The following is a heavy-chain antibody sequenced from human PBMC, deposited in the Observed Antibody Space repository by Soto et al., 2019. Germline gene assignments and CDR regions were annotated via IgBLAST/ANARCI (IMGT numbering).Heavy chain of an antibody. J-gene: IGHJ4*02. Sequence: GGSLRLSCAASGFTFSSYAMSWVRQAPGKGLEWVAVISVSGGSAYYADSVKGRFTISRDNSKNTLYLQMNTLGAEDTAVYYCARDGIGGTVFRGYLDYWGRGTVVTV. D-gene: IGHD1-7*01. CDR3: ARDGIGGTVFRGYLDY. CDR1: GFTFSSYA. CDR2: ISVSGGSA. V-gene: IGHV3-23*01.